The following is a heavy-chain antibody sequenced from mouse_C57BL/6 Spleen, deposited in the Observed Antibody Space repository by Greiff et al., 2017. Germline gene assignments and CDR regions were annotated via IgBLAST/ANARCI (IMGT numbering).Heavy chain of an antibody. J-gene: IGHJ4*01. CDR3: ARHYYGSSYYAMDY. Sequence: EVQLVESGGDLVKPGGSLKLSCAASGFTFSSYGMSWVRQTPDKRLEWVATISSGGSYTYYPGSVKGRFTISRDNAKNTLYLQMSSLKSEDTAMYYCARHYYGSSYYAMDYWGQGTSVTVSS. CDR2: ISSGGSYT. V-gene: IGHV5-6*01. D-gene: IGHD1-1*01. CDR1: GFTFSSYG.